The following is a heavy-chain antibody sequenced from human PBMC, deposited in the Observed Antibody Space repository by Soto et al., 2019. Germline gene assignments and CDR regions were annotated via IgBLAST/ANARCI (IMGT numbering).Heavy chain of an antibody. V-gene: IGHV3-23*01. D-gene: IGHD6-13*01. CDR2: ISGSGGST. J-gene: IGHJ6*02. CDR1: GFTFSSYA. Sequence: EVQLLESGGGLVQPGGSLRLSCAASGFTFSSYAMSWVRQAPGKGLEWVSAISGSGGSTYYADSVKGRFTISRDNSKNTLYLQMNSLRAEDTAVYYCAKDVGAAAGNGYYYYYYGMDVWGQGTTVTVSS. CDR3: AKDVGAAAGNGYYYYYYGMDV.